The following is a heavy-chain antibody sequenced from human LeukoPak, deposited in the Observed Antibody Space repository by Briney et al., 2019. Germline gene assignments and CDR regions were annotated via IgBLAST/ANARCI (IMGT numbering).Heavy chain of an antibody. CDR3: ARRATNSRITMVRGVIVAANNHHFDY. V-gene: IGHV4-34*01. Sequence: PSETLSLTCAVSGYSISSGYYWSWIRQPPGKGLEWIGEINHSGSTNYNPSLKSRVTISVDTSKNQFSLKLSSVTAADTAVYYCARRATNSRITMVRGVIVAANNHHFDYWGQGTLVTVSS. J-gene: IGHJ4*02. CDR1: GYSISSGYY. D-gene: IGHD3-10*01. CDR2: INHSGST.